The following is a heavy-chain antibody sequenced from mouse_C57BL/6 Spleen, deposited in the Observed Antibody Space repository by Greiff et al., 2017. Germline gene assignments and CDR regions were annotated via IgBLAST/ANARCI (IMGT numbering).Heavy chain of an antibody. CDR1: GYTFTSYW. D-gene: IGHD4-1*01. V-gene: IGHV1-50*01. CDR2: IDPSDSYT. J-gene: IGHJ4*01. CDR3: ARCDWEGAMDY. Sequence: QVQLQQPGAELVKPGASVKLSCKASGYTFTSYWMQWVKQRPGQGLEWIGEIDPSDSYTNYNQKFKGKATLTVDTSSSTAYMQLRSLTSEDAAVYYCARCDWEGAMDYWGQGTSVTVSS.